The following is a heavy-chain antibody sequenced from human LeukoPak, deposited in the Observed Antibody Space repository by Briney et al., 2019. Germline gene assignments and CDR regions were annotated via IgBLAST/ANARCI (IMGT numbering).Heavy chain of an antibody. V-gene: IGHV3-23*01. Sequence: GGSLRLSCVASGFSFNNYAMNWVRQAPGKGLEWVSLIIGSSGSTFYADSVKGRFTVSRDKSKNTLYLQMNSLRAEDTAVYYCAKGAYDYIEIAYFDYWGQGSLVTVSS. J-gene: IGHJ4*02. D-gene: IGHD5-12*01. CDR3: AKGAYDYIEIAYFDY. CDR1: GFSFNNYA. CDR2: IIGSSGST.